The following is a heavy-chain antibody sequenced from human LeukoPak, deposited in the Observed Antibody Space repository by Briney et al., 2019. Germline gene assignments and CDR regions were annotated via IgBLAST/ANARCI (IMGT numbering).Heavy chain of an antibody. Sequence: PSETLSLTCAVYGGSFSGYYWSWIRQPPGKGLEWTGEINHSRSTNYNPSLKSRVTISVDTSKNQFSLKLRSVTDADTAVYYCARHNFGIPFFAYWGQGTLVTVYS. J-gene: IGHJ4*02. CDR3: ARHNFGIPFFAY. CDR2: INHSRST. CDR1: GGSFSGYY. V-gene: IGHV4-34*01. D-gene: IGHD1-20*01.